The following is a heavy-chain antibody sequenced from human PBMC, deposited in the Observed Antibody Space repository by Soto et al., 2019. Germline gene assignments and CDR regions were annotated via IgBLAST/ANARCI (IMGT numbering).Heavy chain of an antibody. CDR1: EFTFSSYW. J-gene: IGHJ6*02. CDR3: ARGWVNYGSGSYDV. D-gene: IGHD3-10*01. Sequence: EVPLVESGGGLVQPGGSLRLSCAASEFTFSSYWMHWVRQAPGKGLMWVSRINSDGSGTNYADSVKGRFTISRDNAKKTLYLQMNSLRVEDTAVYYCARGWVNYGSGSYDVWGQGTTVTVSS. V-gene: IGHV3-74*01. CDR2: INSDGSGT.